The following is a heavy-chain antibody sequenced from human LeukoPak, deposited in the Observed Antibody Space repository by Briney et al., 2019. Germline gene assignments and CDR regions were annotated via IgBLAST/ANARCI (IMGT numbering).Heavy chain of an antibody. Sequence: GGSLRLSCAASGFTFSSYAMSWVRQAPGKGLEWVSAISGSGGSTYYADSVKGRFTISRDNSKNTLYLQMNSLRAEDTAVYYCAKDPGKLASPYSYGLSTLGYWGQGTLVTVSS. D-gene: IGHD5-18*01. V-gene: IGHV3-23*01. J-gene: IGHJ4*02. CDR2: ISGSGGST. CDR3: AKDPGKLASPYSYGLSTLGY. CDR1: GFTFSSYA.